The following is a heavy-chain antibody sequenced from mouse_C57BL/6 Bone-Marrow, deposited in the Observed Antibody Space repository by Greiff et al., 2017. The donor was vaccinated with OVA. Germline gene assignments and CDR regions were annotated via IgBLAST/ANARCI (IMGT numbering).Heavy chain of an antibody. Sequence: EVQLVESGGGLVKPGGSLKLSCAASGFTFSDYGMHWVRQAPEKGLEWVAYISSGSSTIYYADTGKGRFTISRDNAKNTLFLQMTSLRSEDTAMYYCARRGYYDYDDGGAWFAYWGQGTLVTVSA. CDR1: GFTFSDYG. CDR2: ISSGSSTI. J-gene: IGHJ3*01. D-gene: IGHD2-4*01. CDR3: ARRGYYDYDDGGAWFAY. V-gene: IGHV5-17*01.